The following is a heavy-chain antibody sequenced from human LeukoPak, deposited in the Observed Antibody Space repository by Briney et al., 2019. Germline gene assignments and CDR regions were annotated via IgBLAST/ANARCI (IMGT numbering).Heavy chain of an antibody. J-gene: IGHJ6*03. CDR2: IYTSGST. V-gene: IGHV4-4*07. D-gene: IGHD5-12*01. CDR3: ARERGGYDPPYYYYYMDV. Sequence: SETLSLTCTVSGGSISSYYWSWIRQPAGKGLEWIGRIYTSGSTNYNPSLKSRVTMSVDTSKNQFSLKLSSVTAADTAVYYCARERGGYDPPYYYYYMDVWGEGTTVTVSS. CDR1: GGSISSYY.